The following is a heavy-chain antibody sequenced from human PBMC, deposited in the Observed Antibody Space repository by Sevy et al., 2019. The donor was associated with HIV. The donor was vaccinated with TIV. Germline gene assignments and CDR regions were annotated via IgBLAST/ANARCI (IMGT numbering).Heavy chain of an antibody. CDR2: ISGSGGST. CDR3: AKDREITMIVVVITVSAFDI. CDR1: GFTFSSYA. Sequence: GGSLRLSCAASGFTFSSYAMSWVHQAPGKGLEWVSAISGSGGSTYYADSVKGRFTISRDNSKNTLYLQMNSLRAEDTTVSYCAKDREITMIVVVITVSAFDIWGQGTMVTVSS. D-gene: IGHD3-22*01. V-gene: IGHV3-23*01. J-gene: IGHJ3*02.